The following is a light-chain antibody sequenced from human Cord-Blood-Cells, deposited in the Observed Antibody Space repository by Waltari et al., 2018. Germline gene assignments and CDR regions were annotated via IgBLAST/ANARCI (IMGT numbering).Light chain of an antibody. CDR1: SSDVGSYNL. J-gene: IGLJ3*02. Sequence: QSALTQPASVSGSPGQSITISCTGTSSDVGSYNLVSWYQQHPGKAPKLMIYECSKRPSGVSNRFSGSKSGNTASLTISGLQAEDKADYYCCSYAGSSTLVFGGGTKLTVL. V-gene: IGLV2-23*01. CDR3: CSYAGSSTLV. CDR2: ECS.